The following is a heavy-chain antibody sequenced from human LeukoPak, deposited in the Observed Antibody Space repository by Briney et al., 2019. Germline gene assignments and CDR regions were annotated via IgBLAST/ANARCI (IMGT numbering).Heavy chain of an antibody. Sequence: ASVKVSYKASGYTFTSYGISWVRQAPGQGLEWMGWISAYNGNTNYAQKLQGRVTMTTDTSTSTAYMELRSLRSDDTAVYYCARRLGYCSGTSCPSDYWGQGTLVTVSS. V-gene: IGHV1-18*01. CDR3: ARRLGYCSGTSCPSDY. D-gene: IGHD2-2*01. CDR2: ISAYNGNT. J-gene: IGHJ4*02. CDR1: GYTFTSYG.